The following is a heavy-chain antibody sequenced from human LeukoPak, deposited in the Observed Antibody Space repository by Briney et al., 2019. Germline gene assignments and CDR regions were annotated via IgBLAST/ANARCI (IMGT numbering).Heavy chain of an antibody. J-gene: IGHJ5*02. CDR3: ARDRAGEEDWVEFVP. D-gene: IGHD3-16*01. CDR1: GFTFSSYA. CDR2: ISGSGGST. V-gene: IGHV3-23*01. Sequence: GGSLRLSCAASGFTFSSYAMSWVRQAPGKGLEWVSAISGSGGSTYYADSVKGRFTISTDKSENAIYLQMNSLRAEDTAMCYCARDRAGEEDWVEFVPWGQGTLVTVSS.